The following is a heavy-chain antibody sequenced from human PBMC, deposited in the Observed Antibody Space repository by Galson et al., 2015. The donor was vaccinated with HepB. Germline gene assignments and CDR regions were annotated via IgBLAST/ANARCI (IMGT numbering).Heavy chain of an antibody. CDR3: AKARRITMVRGVIINSSFDY. D-gene: IGHD3-10*01. CDR1: GFTFSSYA. CDR2: ISGSGGST. J-gene: IGHJ4*02. Sequence: SLRLSCAASGFTFSSYAMSWVRQAPGKGLEWVSAISGSGGSTYYADSVKGRFTISRDNSKNTLYLQMNSLRAEDTAVYYCAKARRITMVRGVIINSSFDYWGQGTLVTVSS. V-gene: IGHV3-23*01.